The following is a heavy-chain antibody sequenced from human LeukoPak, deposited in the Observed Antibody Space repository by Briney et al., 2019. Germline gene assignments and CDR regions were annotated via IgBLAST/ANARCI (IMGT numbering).Heavy chain of an antibody. CDR3: ARDLLNYYDSSGYDY. CDR1: EFTFRNYP. D-gene: IGHD3-22*01. J-gene: IGHJ4*02. Sequence: GGSLRLSCAASEFTFRNYPMHWVRQAPGKGLEWVSSISSSSSYIYYADSVKGRFTISRDNAKNSLYLQMNSLRAEDTAVYYCARDLLNYYDSSGYDYWGQGTLVTVSS. V-gene: IGHV3-21*01. CDR2: ISSSSSYI.